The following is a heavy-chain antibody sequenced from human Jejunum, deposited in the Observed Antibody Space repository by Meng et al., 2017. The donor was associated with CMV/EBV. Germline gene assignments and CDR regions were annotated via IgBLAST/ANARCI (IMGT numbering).Heavy chain of an antibody. J-gene: IGHJ6*02. CDR1: SYV. Sequence: SYVISWVGQAPGRGPEWMGAIIPMFGKTSYAQKFQGRVTLTADESTSTAYMEVSSLRHEDTAIYYCARDVRGSGLIDHYYGMDVWGQGTSVTVSS. CDR3: ARDVRGSGLIDHYYGMDV. CDR2: IIPMFGKT. D-gene: IGHD3-16*01. V-gene: IGHV1-69*01.